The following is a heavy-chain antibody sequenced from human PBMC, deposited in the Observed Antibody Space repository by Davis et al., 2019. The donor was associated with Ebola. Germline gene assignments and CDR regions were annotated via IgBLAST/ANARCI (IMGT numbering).Heavy chain of an antibody. J-gene: IGHJ4*02. CDR2: IIPIFGTA. CDR1: GGTFSSYA. V-gene: IGHV1-69*13. CDR3: ARGYSPKCRGGDCVNDF. D-gene: IGHD2-21*02. Sequence: SVKVSCKASGGTFSSYAISWVRQAPGQGLEWMGGIIPIFGTAKYAQKFQGRVTMTGDPSISTAYMELSSLTIDDTAVYYCARGYSPKCRGGDCVNDFWGQGTLVTVSS.